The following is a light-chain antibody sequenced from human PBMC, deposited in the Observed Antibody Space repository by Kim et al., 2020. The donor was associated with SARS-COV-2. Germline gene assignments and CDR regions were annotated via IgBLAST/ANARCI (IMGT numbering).Light chain of an antibody. CDR3: HQYNSYPYT. CDR2: RAS. J-gene: IGKJ2*01. Sequence: SPSVGDAVTLPCRASQSINSVLAGYEQKPGKAPKVLIYRASNLERGVPSRFSGSGSGTEFTLTISSLQPDDFATYYCHQYNSYPYTFGQGTKLEI. CDR1: QSINSV. V-gene: IGKV1-5*03.